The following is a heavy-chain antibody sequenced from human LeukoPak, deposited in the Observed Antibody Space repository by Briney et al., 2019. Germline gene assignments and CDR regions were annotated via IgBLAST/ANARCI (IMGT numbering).Heavy chain of an antibody. Sequence: ASVKVSCKASGYTFTGYYMHWVRQAPGQGLEWMGIINPSGGSTSYAQKFQGRVTMTRDTSTSTVYMELSSLRSEDTAVYYCARAELLWFGESALLDYWGQGTLVTVSS. CDR3: ARAELLWFGESALLDY. D-gene: IGHD3-10*01. CDR1: GYTFTGYY. CDR2: INPSGGST. V-gene: IGHV1-46*01. J-gene: IGHJ4*02.